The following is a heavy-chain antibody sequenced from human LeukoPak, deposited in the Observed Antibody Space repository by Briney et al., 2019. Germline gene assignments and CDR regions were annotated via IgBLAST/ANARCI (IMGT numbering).Heavy chain of an antibody. D-gene: IGHD3-22*01. CDR2: IIPIFGTA. V-gene: IGHV1-69*13. CDR1: GGTFSSYA. J-gene: IGHJ4*02. Sequence: SVKVSCKASGGTFSSYAISWVRQAPGQGLEWMGGIIPIFGTANYAQKFQGRVTITADESTSTAYMELSSLRSGDTAVYYCASVPYYYDSSGYYYDYWGQGTLVTVSS. CDR3: ASVPYYYDSSGYYYDY.